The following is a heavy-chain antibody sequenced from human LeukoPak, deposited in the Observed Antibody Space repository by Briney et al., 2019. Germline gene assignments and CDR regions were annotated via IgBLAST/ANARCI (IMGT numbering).Heavy chain of an antibody. D-gene: IGHD7-27*01. CDR1: GGSISSSSYY. V-gene: IGHV4-61*01. J-gene: IGHJ6*03. CDR2: IYYSGST. CDR3: ARDLGSGYMDV. Sequence: PSETLSLTCTVSGGSISSSSYYWSWIRQPPGKALEWIGYIYYSGSTTYNPSLKSRVTISVDRSNNQFSLKLSSVTAADTALYYCARDLGSGYMDVWGKGTTVTVSS.